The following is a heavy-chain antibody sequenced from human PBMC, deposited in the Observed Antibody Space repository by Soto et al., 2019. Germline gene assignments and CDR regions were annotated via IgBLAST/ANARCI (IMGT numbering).Heavy chain of an antibody. CDR3: ASLWTYGDYEINDY. Sequence: NTGESLKISCKGSGYSFTSYWISWVRQMPGKGLEWMGRIDPSDSYTNYSPSFQGHVTISADKSISTAYLQWSSLKASDTAMYYCASLWTYGDYEINDYWGQGTLVTVSS. CDR2: IDPSDSYT. D-gene: IGHD4-17*01. CDR1: GYSFTSYW. J-gene: IGHJ4*02. V-gene: IGHV5-10-1*01.